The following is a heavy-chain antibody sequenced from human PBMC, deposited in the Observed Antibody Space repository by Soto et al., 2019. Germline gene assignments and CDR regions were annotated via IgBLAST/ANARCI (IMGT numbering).Heavy chain of an antibody. D-gene: IGHD3-9*01. CDR3: ATNAISLDL. CDR2: IKQDGSET. J-gene: IGHJ6*02. Sequence: GSLRLSCAASGFTFSRSWMTWVRQAPGKGLEWVARIKQDGSETYDVDSVKGRFSISRDNAKNSLFLQMNSLRGDDTGVYYCATNAISLDLRGQGTTVTVSS. V-gene: IGHV3-7*01. CDR1: GFTFSRSW.